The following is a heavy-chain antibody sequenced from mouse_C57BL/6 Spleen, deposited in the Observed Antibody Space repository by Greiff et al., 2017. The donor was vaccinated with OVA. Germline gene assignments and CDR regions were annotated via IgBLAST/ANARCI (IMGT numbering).Heavy chain of an antibody. J-gene: IGHJ4*01. CDR3: ARGGGLRRCAKDD. CDR1: GFTFSSYA. CDR2: ISDGGSYT. V-gene: IGHV5-4*03. D-gene: IGHD2-4*01. Sequence: EVMLVESGGGLVKPGGSLKLSCAASGFTFSSYAMSWVRQTPEKRLEWVATISDGGSYTYYPDNVKGRFTISRDNAKNNLYLQMDHLKSTDTAMYYCARGGGLRRCAKDDRGQGTSVTVSS.